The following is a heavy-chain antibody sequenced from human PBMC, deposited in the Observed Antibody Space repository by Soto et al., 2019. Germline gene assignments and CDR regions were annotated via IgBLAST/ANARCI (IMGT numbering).Heavy chain of an antibody. V-gene: IGHV3-30-3*01. J-gene: IGHJ4*02. CDR3: AREFSGGYFDY. CDR1: GYTFSRYA. D-gene: IGHD3-10*01. Sequence: QEELVESGGGVVQPGRSLRLSCAASGYTFSRYAMHWVRQAPGKGLEWVAVISYDGSNKYYADSVKGRFTISRDNSKNTLYLQMNSLRAEDTAVYYCAREFSGGYFDYWGQGTLVTVSS. CDR2: ISYDGSNK.